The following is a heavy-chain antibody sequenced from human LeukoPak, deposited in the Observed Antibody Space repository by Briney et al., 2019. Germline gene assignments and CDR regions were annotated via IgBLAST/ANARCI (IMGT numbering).Heavy chain of an antibody. D-gene: IGHD4-11*01. CDR2: ISAPNHNT. CDR1: GYSSTPET. J-gene: IGHJ4*02. CDR3: ARAHGTTTTFYFDH. Sequence: ASVKVSCKASGYSSTPETITWVRQAPGQGLEWMGWISAPNHNTNYAQKFQGRVTLATDTSTSTSYLELRSLRFDDTAVYYCARAHGTTTTFYFDHWGQGTLVTVSS. V-gene: IGHV1-18*01.